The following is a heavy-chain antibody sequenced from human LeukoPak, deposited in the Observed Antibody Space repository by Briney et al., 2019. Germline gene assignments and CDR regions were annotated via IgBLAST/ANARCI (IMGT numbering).Heavy chain of an antibody. V-gene: IGHV4-39*07. D-gene: IGHD5-12*01. CDR2: MYYTGTT. J-gene: IGHJ5*02. Sequence: SETLSLTCSVSGGSIRSLGYSWGWLRQPPGKGLEWIASMYYTGTTYYNPSLKSRVTMSVDTSKNQFSLNLTSVTAADTAVFYCARSVSAYAGRGWFDPWGQGTLVSVSS. CDR1: GGSIRSLGYS. CDR3: ARSVSAYAGRGWFDP.